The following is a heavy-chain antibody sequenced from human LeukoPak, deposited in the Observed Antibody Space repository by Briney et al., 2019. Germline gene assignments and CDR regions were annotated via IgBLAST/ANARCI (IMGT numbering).Heavy chain of an antibody. CDR3: AKGSHSSGWPMNWFDP. V-gene: IGHV3-9*01. Sequence: GGSLRLSCAASGFTFDDYAMHWVRQAPGKGLEWVSGISWNSGSIGYADSEKGRFTISRDNSKNALHLQMNSLRPEDTAVYYCAKGSHSSGWPMNWFDPWGQGTLVTVSS. CDR2: ISWNSGSI. J-gene: IGHJ5*02. CDR1: GFTFDDYA. D-gene: IGHD6-19*01.